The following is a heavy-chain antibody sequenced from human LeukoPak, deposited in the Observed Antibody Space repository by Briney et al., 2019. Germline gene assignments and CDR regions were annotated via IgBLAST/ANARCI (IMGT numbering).Heavy chain of an antibody. V-gene: IGHV3-21*01. CDR1: GFTFSSYS. CDR3: ARDSDSSGYYDY. CDR2: ISSSSSYI. D-gene: IGHD3-22*01. J-gene: IGHJ4*02. Sequence: GGSLRLSCAASGFTFSSYSMTWVRQAPGKGLEWVSSISSSSSYIYYADSVKGRFTISRDNAKNSLYLQMNSLRAEDTAVYYCARDSDSSGYYDYWGQGTLVTVSS.